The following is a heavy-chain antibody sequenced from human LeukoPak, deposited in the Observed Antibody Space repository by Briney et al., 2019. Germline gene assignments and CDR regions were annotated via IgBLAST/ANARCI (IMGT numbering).Heavy chain of an antibody. J-gene: IGHJ6*03. V-gene: IGHV5-51*01. CDR2: IYPGDSDT. Sequence: GESLKISCKGSGYSFTSYWIGWVRQMPGKGLEWMGIIYPGDSDTRYSPSFQGQVTISADKSISTAYLQWSSLKASDTAMYYCARQGRVGATPSYYYMDVWGKGTTVTVSS. CDR3: ARQGRVGATPSYYYMDV. D-gene: IGHD1-26*01. CDR1: GYSFTSYW.